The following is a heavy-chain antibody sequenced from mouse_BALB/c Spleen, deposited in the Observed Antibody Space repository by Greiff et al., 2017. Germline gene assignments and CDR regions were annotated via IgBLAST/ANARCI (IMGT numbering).Heavy chain of an antibody. D-gene: IGHD2-14*01. J-gene: IGHJ3*01. V-gene: IGHV1-82*01. Sequence: QVQLQQSGPELVKPGASVKISCKASGYAFSSSWMNWVKQRPGQGLEWIGRIYPGDGDTNYNGKFKGKATLTADKSSSTAYMQLSSLTSVDSAVYFCAIGTTGSWFAYWGQGTLVTVSA. CDR3: AIGTTGSWFAY. CDR2: IYPGDGDT. CDR1: GYAFSSSW.